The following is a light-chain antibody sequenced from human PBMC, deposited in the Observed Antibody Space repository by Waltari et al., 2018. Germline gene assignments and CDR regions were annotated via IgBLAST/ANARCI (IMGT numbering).Light chain of an antibody. Sequence: DIQMTQSPSSLSASVGDRVTITCRASENVNNYINWYQQKPGKAPKLLIYQASTLHSGVPSRFSGSGSGTDYTFTISSLQSEDVATYYCQQNYGTPFTFGPGTKLDIK. J-gene: IGKJ3*01. CDR2: QAS. V-gene: IGKV1-39*01. CDR1: ENVNNY. CDR3: QQNYGTPFT.